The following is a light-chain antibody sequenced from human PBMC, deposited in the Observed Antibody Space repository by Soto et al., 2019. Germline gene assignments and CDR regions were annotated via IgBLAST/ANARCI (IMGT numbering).Light chain of an antibody. J-gene: IGLJ7*01. CDR1: SGHSSYA. Sequence: QLVLTQSPSASASLGASVKLTCTLSSGHSSYAIAWQQQQPEKGPRYLMKLNSDGSHSKGDGIPDRFSGSSSGAERYLTISSLQSEDEADYSCQTWDTDIVLFGGGTQLTVL. V-gene: IGLV4-69*01. CDR3: QTWDTDIVL. CDR2: LNSDGSH.